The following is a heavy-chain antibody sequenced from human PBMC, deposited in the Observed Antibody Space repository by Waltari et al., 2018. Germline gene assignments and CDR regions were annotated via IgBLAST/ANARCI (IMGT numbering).Heavy chain of an antibody. J-gene: IGHJ4*02. D-gene: IGHD1-26*01. Sequence: QVQLQESGPGLVKPSETLSLTCTVSGGSISSHYWSWIRQPPGKGLEWIGYIYYSGSTNYNPSLKSRVTISVDTSKNQFSLKLSSVTAADTAVYYCARDSGSYHGYAFDIWGQGTLVTVSS. CDR3: ARDSGSYHGYAFDI. V-gene: IGHV4-59*11. CDR2: IYYSGST. CDR1: GGSISSHY.